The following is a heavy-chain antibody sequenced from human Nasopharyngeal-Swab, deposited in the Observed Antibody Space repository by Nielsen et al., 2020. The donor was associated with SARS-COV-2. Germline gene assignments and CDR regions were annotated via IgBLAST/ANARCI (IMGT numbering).Heavy chain of an antibody. J-gene: IGHJ6*02. Sequence: LRLSCTVSGGSINSGDSCWSWIRQHPGKGLEWIGYISYRGSTYYNPSLKSRVTISVDTSKNQVSLNLSSVTAAGTAVYYCARDYRGAGYYYYGMDVWGQGTTVTVSS. CDR2: ISYRGST. V-gene: IGHV4-31*03. CDR3: ARDYRGAGYYYYGMDV. D-gene: IGHD1-26*01. CDR1: GGSINSGDSC.